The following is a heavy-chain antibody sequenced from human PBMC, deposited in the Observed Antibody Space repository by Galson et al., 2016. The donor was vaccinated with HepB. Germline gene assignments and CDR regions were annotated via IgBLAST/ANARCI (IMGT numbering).Heavy chain of an antibody. Sequence: SGAEVKKPGASVKVSCKASGNTFTGYFIHWVRQAPGQGLEWMGWINLKTGVTNYAQKFQGRATMTRDTSLNTDYMELRSLRSEDTGAEYCASMPPYGDYDGFHYYYYGMDVWGQGTTVTVS. D-gene: IGHD4-17*01. V-gene: IGHV1-2*02. J-gene: IGHJ6*02. CDR3: ASMPPYGDYDGFHYYYYGMDV. CDR1: GNTFTGYF. CDR2: INLKTGVT.